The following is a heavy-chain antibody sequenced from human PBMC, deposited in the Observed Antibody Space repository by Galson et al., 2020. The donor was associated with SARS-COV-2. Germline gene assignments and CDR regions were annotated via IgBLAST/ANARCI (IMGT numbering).Heavy chain of an antibody. Sequence: GGSLRLSCSASGFIFSDYAMHWVRQAPGKGLEYVSAISSNGGTSFYADPVNGRFTMSRDNSKNMFYLQMTALRLEDTAFYYCLSYSSTRQNHWGQGTLVTVSS. CDR3: LSYSSTRQNH. CDR1: GFIFSDYA. D-gene: IGHD6-13*01. CDR2: ISSNGGTS. V-gene: IGHV3-64D*06. J-gene: IGHJ5*02.